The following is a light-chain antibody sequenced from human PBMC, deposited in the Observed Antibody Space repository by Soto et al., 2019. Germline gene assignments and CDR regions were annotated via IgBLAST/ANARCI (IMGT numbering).Light chain of an antibody. V-gene: IGKV3-20*01. CDR3: QQYGSSPPRT. Sequence: EIVLTQSPGILSLSPGERATLSCRASQSVSNDFLAWYQQKPGQASRLLIYGASTRATDVPDRFSGSGSGADFTLTISRMEPEDFAVYYCQQYGSSPPRTFGQGTKVDIK. CDR2: GAS. J-gene: IGKJ1*01. CDR1: QSVSNDF.